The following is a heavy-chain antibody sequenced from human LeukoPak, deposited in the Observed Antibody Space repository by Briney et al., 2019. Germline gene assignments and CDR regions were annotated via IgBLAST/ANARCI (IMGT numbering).Heavy chain of an antibody. J-gene: IGHJ4*02. CDR2: ISSSGSTI. Sequence: GGSLRLSCAAPGFTFSLYEMNWVRQAPGKGPEWVSYISSSGSTIYYADSVKGRFSISRDNAKNSLNLQMNSLRAEDTAFYYCARVENSATRGFYFDYWGQGALVTVSS. CDR3: ARVENSATRGFYFDY. D-gene: IGHD5-12*01. CDR1: GFTFSLYE. V-gene: IGHV3-48*03.